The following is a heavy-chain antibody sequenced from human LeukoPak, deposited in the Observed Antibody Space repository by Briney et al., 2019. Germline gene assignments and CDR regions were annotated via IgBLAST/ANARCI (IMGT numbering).Heavy chain of an antibody. V-gene: IGHV1-8*01. D-gene: IGHD3-22*01. Sequence: ASVKVSCKASGYTSTSYDINWVRQATGQGLEWMGWMNPNSGNTGYAQKFQGRVTMTRNTSISTAYMELSSLRSEDTAVYYCARAPSLGYYDSSGYVDYWGQGTLVTVSS. CDR3: ARAPSLGYYDSSGYVDY. J-gene: IGHJ4*02. CDR1: GYTSTSYD. CDR2: MNPNSGNT.